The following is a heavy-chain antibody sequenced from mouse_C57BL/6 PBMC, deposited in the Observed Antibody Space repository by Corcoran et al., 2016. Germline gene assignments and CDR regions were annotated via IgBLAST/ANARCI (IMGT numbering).Heavy chain of an antibody. J-gene: IGHJ3*01. D-gene: IGHD1-1*01. CDR1: GYTFTTYG. CDR3: ARDGSSTFAY. CDR2: INTYSGVP. Sequence: QIQLVQSGPELKKPGETVKISCKASGYTFTTYGMSWVKQAPGKGLKWMGWINTYSGVPTYADDFKGRFAFSLETSASTAYLQINNLKNEDTATYFCARDGSSTFAYWGQGTLVTVSA. V-gene: IGHV9-3*01.